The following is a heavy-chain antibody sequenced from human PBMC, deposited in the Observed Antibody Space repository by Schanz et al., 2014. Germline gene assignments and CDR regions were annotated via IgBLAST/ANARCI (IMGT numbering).Heavy chain of an antibody. V-gene: IGHV1-2*02. J-gene: IGHJ4*02. D-gene: IGHD6-19*01. CDR3: ARGGYSSGWYDRDIAHFDY. CDR1: GYTFTGYY. Sequence: QVQLIQSGAEVKKPGASVKVSCKASGYTFTGYYMHWVRQAPGQGLEWVGWISPYTGNTHYFDKMEGRVTMTTDTSTSTAYMELRSLRSDDTAVYYCARGGYSSGWYDRDIAHFDYWGQGTLVTVSS. CDR2: ISPYTGNT.